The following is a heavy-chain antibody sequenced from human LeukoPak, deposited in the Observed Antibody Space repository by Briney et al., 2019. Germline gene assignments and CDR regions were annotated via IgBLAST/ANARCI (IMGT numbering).Heavy chain of an antibody. CDR1: GGSFSGYY. V-gene: IGHV4-34*01. D-gene: IGHD1-14*01. Sequence: SETLSLTCAVYGGSFSGYYWSWIRQPPGKGLEWIGEINHSGSTNYNPSLKSRVTISVDTSKNQFSLKLSSVTAADTAVYYCARDSRTGKYFQHWGQGTLVTVSS. CDR2: INHSGST. J-gene: IGHJ1*01. CDR3: ARDSRTGKYFQH.